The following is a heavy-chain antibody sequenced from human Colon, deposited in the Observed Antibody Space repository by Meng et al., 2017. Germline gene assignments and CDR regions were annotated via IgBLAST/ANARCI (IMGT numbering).Heavy chain of an antibody. CDR2: VDYSGNT. CDR1: GGSVRSGSHY. Sequence: VQRQEPGPGLLRPSETLSLTCTVSGGSVRSGSHYWSWIRQPPGKGLEFIAYVDYSGNTNYNPSLKGRVTTSIDMSKSQFSLKVSSVTAADTAVYYCAIGPWELDYWGQGLLVTVSS. V-gene: IGHV4-61*01. CDR3: AIGPWELDY. J-gene: IGHJ4*02. D-gene: IGHD1-26*01.